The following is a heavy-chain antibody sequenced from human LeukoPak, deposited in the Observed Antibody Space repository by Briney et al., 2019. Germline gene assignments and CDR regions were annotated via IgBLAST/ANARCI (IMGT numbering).Heavy chain of an antibody. D-gene: IGHD3-16*01. V-gene: IGHV5-51*01. Sequence: GESLKISCKGSGYSFTSYWIGWVRQMPGKGLEWMGIIYPGDSVTRYSPSFQGQVTISADKSISTAYLQWSSLKASDTAMYYCARRGAPSYYYYGMDVWGQGTTVTVSS. CDR3: ARRGAPSYYYYGMDV. J-gene: IGHJ6*02. CDR1: GYSFTSYW. CDR2: IYPGDSVT.